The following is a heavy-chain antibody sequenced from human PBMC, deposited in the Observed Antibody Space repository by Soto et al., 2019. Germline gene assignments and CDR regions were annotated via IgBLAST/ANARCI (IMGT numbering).Heavy chain of an antibody. CDR1: GGTFSSYT. Sequence: SVKVSCKASGGTFSSYTISWVRQAPGQGLEWMGRIIPILGIANYAQKFQGRVTITADKSTSTAYMELSSLRSEDTAVYYCARVGSMVRGVIIHYYYYGMDVWGQGATVTVSS. J-gene: IGHJ6*02. D-gene: IGHD3-10*01. CDR3: ARVGSMVRGVIIHYYYYGMDV. CDR2: IIPILGIA. V-gene: IGHV1-69*02.